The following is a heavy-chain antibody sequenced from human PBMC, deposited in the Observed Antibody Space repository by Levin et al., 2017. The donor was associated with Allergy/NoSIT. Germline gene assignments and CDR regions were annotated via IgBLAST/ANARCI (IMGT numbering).Heavy chain of an antibody. CDR3: ARESPIRGIVVVPADQIYYGMDV. J-gene: IGHJ6*02. CDR1: GGSFSGYY. Sequence: SETLSLTCAVYGGSFSGYYWSWIRQPPGKGLEWIGEINHSGSTNYNPSLKSRVTISVDTSKNQFSLKLSSVTAADTAVYYCARESPIRGIVVVPADQIYYGMDVWGQGTTVTVSS. CDR2: INHSGST. V-gene: IGHV4-34*01. D-gene: IGHD2-2*01.